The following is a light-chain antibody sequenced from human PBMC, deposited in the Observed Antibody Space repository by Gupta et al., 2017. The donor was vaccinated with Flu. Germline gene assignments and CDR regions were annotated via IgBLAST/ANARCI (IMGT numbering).Light chain of an antibody. Sequence: QSALTQPASVSGSPGQAIPISCSGTTSDLSSYNYVSWYQHYPGKAPKLMISDVSSRPSGVSNRFSGSKSGHTASLTISGLQAEDEADYYCISYTTSNTFVFGTGTKVTVL. J-gene: IGLJ1*01. CDR3: ISYTTSNTFV. CDR1: TSDLSSYNY. V-gene: IGLV2-14*01. CDR2: DVS.